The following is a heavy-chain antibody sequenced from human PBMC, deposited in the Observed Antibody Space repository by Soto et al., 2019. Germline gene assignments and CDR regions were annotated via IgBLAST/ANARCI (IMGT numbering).Heavy chain of an antibody. V-gene: IGHV4-34*02. D-gene: IGHD3-3*01. CDR2: INHTGGT. J-gene: IGHJ5*02. CDR3: ATRITVFGLLIPPFDP. Sequence: QVHLQQWGAGLLKPSETLSLTCAVYGGSVNGYYWNWIRQPPGKGLEWIGEINHTGGTHYNPSLKSRVPMSVDTSKNQFSLRLSSVTAADTAIYSCATRITVFGLLIPPFDPWGQGTEVTVSS. CDR1: GGSVNGYY.